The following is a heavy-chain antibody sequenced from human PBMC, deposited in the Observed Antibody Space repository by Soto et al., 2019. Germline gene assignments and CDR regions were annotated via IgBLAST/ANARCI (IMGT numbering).Heavy chain of an antibody. CDR1: GGPYGNSA. CDR2: IIPVFDKA. J-gene: IGHJ3*01. CDR3: ATLRRDWGDAFDL. V-gene: IGHV1-69*01. Sequence: QVQLVQSGADVKKPGSSVRVSCKTSGGPYGNSAISWVRQAPAQRLEWIGEIIPVFDKANYAQNFQGRLTITADDSTATVFMQLSSLRSEYTAEYFCATLRRDWGDAFDLWGQGTLVTVSS. D-gene: IGHD3-16*01.